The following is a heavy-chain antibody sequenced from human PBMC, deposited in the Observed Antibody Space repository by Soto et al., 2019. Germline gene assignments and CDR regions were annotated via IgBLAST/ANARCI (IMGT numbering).Heavy chain of an antibody. CDR2: THGGYANS. Sequence: VESLKISCKGSGYIFSSYWICWVRQIPGKGLEWMGITHGGYANSRYCPDFEGQVTISTDKSITTAYLQWSNLKASDTAMYYCARRGTYSSGWDYWGQGALVTVS. D-gene: IGHD6-19*01. CDR3: ARRGTYSSGWDY. J-gene: IGHJ4*02. V-gene: IGHV5-51*01. CDR1: GYIFSSYW.